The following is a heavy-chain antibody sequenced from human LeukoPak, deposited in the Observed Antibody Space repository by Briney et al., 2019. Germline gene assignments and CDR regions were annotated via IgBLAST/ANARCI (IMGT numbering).Heavy chain of an antibody. CDR3: ARFRLYDSSGYYYGLFDY. Sequence: ASVKVSCKASGYTFTSYYMHWVRQAPGQGLEWMGWINPNSGGTNYAQKFQGRVTMTRDTSISTAYMELSRLRSDDTAVYYCARFRLYDSSGYYYGLFDYWGQGTLVTVSS. CDR1: GYTFTSYY. D-gene: IGHD3-22*01. V-gene: IGHV1-2*02. J-gene: IGHJ4*02. CDR2: INPNSGGT.